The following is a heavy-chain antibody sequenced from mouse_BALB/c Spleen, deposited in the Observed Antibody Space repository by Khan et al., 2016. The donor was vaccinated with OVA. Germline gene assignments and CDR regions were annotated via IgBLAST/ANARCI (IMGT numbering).Heavy chain of an antibody. J-gene: IGHJ2*01. D-gene: IGHD1-1*01. CDR3: ARSVTITTVVATDFDY. CDR1: GYSITSDYA. V-gene: IGHV3-2*02. Sequence: EVQLQESGPGLVKPSQSLSLTCTVTGYSITSDYAWNWIRQFPGNKLEWMGYISYSGRTSYTPSLKSRISITRDTSKNQFFLQLKSVTTEDTAAYYGARSVTITTVVATDFDYWGQGTTLTVSS. CDR2: ISYSGRT.